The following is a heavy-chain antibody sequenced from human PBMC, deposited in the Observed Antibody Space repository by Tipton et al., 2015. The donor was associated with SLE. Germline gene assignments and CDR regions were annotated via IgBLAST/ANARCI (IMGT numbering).Heavy chain of an antibody. J-gene: IGHJ5*01. CDR3: ARTNWLES. V-gene: IGHV3-7*01. Sequence: SLRLSCVDSGFTFTTSWMNWVRQAPGKGLEWVANIKGDGIEKNHVDSVKGRFTISRDNAKNSVYLQMNSLRVDDTAIYYCARTNWLESWGQGTLVTVSS. CDR1: GFTFTTSW. CDR2: IKGDGIEK.